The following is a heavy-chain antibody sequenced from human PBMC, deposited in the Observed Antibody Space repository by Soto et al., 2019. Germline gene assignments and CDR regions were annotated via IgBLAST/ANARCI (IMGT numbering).Heavy chain of an antibody. CDR3: AKDRARAYFGPSEN. CDR2: ITGNTGRT. D-gene: IGHD3-16*01. Sequence: RGSLRLSCAACGFTFSSNAMNWVHQAPGKGLEWISSITGNTGRTDYADSVKGRFTVTRDNSKNILNLQMNSLRVEDTAVYYCAKDRARAYFGPSENLGQGTWVSVS. CDR1: GFTFSSNA. V-gene: IGHV3-23*01. J-gene: IGHJ4*02.